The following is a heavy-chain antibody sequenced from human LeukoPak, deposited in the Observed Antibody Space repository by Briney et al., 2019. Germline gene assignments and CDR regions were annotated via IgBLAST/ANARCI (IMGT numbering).Heavy chain of an antibody. CDR2: ISAYNGNT. CDR3: ARDQRQYCSGGSCYPPDY. J-gene: IGHJ4*02. Sequence: ASVKVPCKASGYTFTSYGISWVRQAPGQGLEWMGWISAYNGNTNYAQKLQGGVTMTTDTSTSTAYMELRSLRSDDTAVYYCARDQRQYCSGGSCYPPDYWGQGTLVTVSS. D-gene: IGHD2-15*01. CDR1: GYTFTSYG. V-gene: IGHV1-18*01.